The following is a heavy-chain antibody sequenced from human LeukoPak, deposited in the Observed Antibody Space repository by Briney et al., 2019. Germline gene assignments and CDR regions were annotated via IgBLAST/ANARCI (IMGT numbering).Heavy chain of an antibody. CDR2: IFSNDEK. CDR1: GFSLSNARMG. CDR3: ARAVDLDGMDV. J-gene: IGHJ6*02. V-gene: IGHV2-26*01. D-gene: IGHD4-23*01. Sequence: SGPVLVKPTETLTLTCTVSGFSLSNARMGVSWIRQPPGKALEWLAHIFSNDEKSYSTSLKSRLTISKDTSKSQVVLTMTNMDPVDTATYYWARAVDLDGMDVWGQGTTVTVSS.